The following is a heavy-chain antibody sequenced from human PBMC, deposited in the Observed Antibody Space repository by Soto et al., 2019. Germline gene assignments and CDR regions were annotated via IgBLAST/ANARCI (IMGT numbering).Heavy chain of an antibody. J-gene: IGHJ1*01. D-gene: IGHD3-22*01. Sequence: GGSRRLSCAASGFTFSSYSLNWVRQAPGKGLEWVSYISIGSSTIYYADSVKGRFTISRDNAKNSLYLQMNSLRDEDTAVYYCASRAYDDKMGYKDFQRWGQGTRATVSS. CDR2: ISIGSSTI. CDR1: GFTFSSYS. V-gene: IGHV3-48*02. CDR3: ASRAYDDKMGYKDFQR.